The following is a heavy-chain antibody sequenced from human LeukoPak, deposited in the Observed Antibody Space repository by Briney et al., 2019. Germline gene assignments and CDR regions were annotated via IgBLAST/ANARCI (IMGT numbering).Heavy chain of an antibody. CDR2: ISSSGSYT. D-gene: IGHD5-18*01. J-gene: IGHJ5*01. V-gene: IGHV3-11*03. CDR1: GFTFSDFY. Sequence: KPGGSLCISCAASGFTFSDFYLSWIGQAPGTGLEWVSYISSSGSYTNYADSVKCRFNISRDNAKKSLYLQMNSLRAEDTAVYYCARRLGYNYAYPFDYWG. CDR3: ARRLGYNYAYPFDY.